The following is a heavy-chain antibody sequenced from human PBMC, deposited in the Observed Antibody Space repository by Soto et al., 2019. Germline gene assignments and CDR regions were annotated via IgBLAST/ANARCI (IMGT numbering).Heavy chain of an antibody. J-gene: IGHJ6*02. CDR3: ARDLRGRTLEWYSYYYYYGMDV. Sequence: SVKVSCKASGGTFSSYAIGWVRQAPGQGLEWMGGIIPIFGTANYAQKFQGRVTITADESTSTAYMELSSLRSEDTAVYYCARDLRGRTLEWYSYYYYYGMDVCGQGTTVTVYS. D-gene: IGHD3-3*01. CDR1: GGTFSSYA. CDR2: IIPIFGTA. V-gene: IGHV1-69*13.